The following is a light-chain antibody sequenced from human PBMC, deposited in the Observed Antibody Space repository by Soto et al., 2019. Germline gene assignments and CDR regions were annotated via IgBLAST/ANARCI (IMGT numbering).Light chain of an antibody. V-gene: IGLV2-18*02. Sequence: QSVLAQPPSVSGSPGQSVTISCTGTSSDVGTYNRVSWYQQPPGTAPKLMIYEVSNRPSGVPDRFSGSKSGNTASLAISGLQDEDEADYYCSSYTSSSTYVFGTGNKVTVL. CDR2: EVS. J-gene: IGLJ1*01. CDR1: SSDVGTYNR. CDR3: SSYTSSSTYV.